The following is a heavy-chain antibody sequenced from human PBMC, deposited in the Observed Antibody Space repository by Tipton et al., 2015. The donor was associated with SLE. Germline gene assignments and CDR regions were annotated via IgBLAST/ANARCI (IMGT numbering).Heavy chain of an antibody. V-gene: IGHV4-59*11. J-gene: IGHJ4*02. CDR1: GGSISSHY. Sequence: TLSLTCSVSGGSISSHYWSWIRQAPGKGLEWIGFISYGGITNYNPSLKSRDTISGDTSKNHFSLKLTSVTAADTAVYYCVRGTASLSSTLSLDNWGQGTLVTVSS. D-gene: IGHD2-2*03. CDR3: VRGTASLSSTLSLDN. CDR2: ISYGGIT.